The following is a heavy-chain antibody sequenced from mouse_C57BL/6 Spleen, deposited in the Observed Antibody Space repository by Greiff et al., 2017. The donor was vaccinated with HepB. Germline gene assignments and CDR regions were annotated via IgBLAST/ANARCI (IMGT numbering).Heavy chain of an antibody. V-gene: IGHV3-6*01. D-gene: IGHD2-3*01. CDR3: ARDGMGGLAY. CDR2: ISYDGSN. Sequence: EVKLQESGPGLVKPSQSLSLTCSVTGYSITSGYYWNWIRQFPGNKLEWMGYISYDGSNNYNPSLKNRISITRDTSKNQFFLKLNSVTTEDTATYYCARDGMGGLAYWGQGTLVTVSA. CDR1: GYSITSGYY. J-gene: IGHJ3*01.